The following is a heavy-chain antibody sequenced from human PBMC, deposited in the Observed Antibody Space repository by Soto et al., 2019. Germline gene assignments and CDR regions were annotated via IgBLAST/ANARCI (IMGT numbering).Heavy chain of an antibody. V-gene: IGHV1-69*06. Sequence: SVKVSCKASGGTFSGHGIAWVRQVPGQGLEWMGGITPTFGSATYAPKFQGRVTISADKSTSTAYMELSSLRSEDTAVYFCASERSAQYFDYWGQGTLVTGSS. CDR2: ITPTFGSA. CDR1: GGTFSGHG. J-gene: IGHJ4*02. CDR3: ASERSAQYFDY. D-gene: IGHD1-26*01.